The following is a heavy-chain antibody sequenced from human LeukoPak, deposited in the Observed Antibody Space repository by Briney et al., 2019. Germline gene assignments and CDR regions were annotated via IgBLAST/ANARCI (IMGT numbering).Heavy chain of an antibody. CDR2: ISAYNGNT. V-gene: IGHV1-18*01. CDR1: GGTFSSYA. Sequence: ASVKVSCKASGGTFSSYAISWVRQAPGQGLEWMGWISAYNGNTNYAQKLQGRVTMTTDTSTSTAYMELRSLRSDDTAVYYCAGRAAAGISLNYYYMDVWGKGTTVTVSS. CDR3: AGRAAAGISLNYYYMDV. J-gene: IGHJ6*03. D-gene: IGHD6-13*01.